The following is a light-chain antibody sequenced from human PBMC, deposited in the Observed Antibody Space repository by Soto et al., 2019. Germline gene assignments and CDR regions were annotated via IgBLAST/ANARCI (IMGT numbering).Light chain of an antibody. CDR2: DAS. CDR3: QHYDDLPLT. CDR1: QAINNY. Sequence: DIQMTQSPSSLSASVGDRVTITCQASQAINNYLSWYQQKPGKAPKLLISDASNLETGVPSRFIGSGSGTDFTFTISSLQPEDIAGYFCQHYDDLPLTFGGGTKVEIK. J-gene: IGKJ4*01. V-gene: IGKV1-33*01.